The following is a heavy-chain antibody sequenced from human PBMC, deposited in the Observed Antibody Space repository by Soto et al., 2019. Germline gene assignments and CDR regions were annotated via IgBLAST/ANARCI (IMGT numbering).Heavy chain of an antibody. J-gene: IGHJ1*01. CDR2: ISGSGGST. Sequence: LRLSCAASGFTFSSYAMSWVRQAPGKGLEWVSAISGSGGSTYHADSVKGRFTISRDNSKNTLYLQMNSLRAEDTAVYYCAKHPGKLVTFSLGYFQHWGQGTLVTVSS. V-gene: IGHV3-23*01. CDR1: GFTFSSYA. D-gene: IGHD6-6*01. CDR3: AKHPGKLVTFSLGYFQH.